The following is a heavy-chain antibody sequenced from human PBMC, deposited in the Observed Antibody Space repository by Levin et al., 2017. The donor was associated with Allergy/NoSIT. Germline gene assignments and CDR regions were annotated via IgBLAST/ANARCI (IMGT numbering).Heavy chain of an antibody. J-gene: IGHJ3*02. CDR1: GFTFDDYA. Sequence: QPGESLKISCAASGFTFDDYAMHWVRQAPGKGLEWVSGISWNSGSIGYADSVKGRFTISRDNAKNSLYLQMNSLRTEDTALYYCARDNIVLADAFDIWGQGTMVIVSS. V-gene: IGHV3-9*01. CDR3: ARDNIVLADAFDI. D-gene: IGHD3-16*02. CDR2: ISWNSGSI.